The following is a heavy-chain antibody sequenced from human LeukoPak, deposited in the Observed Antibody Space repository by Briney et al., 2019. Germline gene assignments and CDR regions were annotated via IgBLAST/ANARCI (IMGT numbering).Heavy chain of an antibody. V-gene: IGHV4-39*07. J-gene: IGHJ5*02. Sequence: PSETLSLTCTVSGGSISSSDYYWGWVRQPPGKGLEWIGTISNDGSTHYNPPLRSRVTISVDTSKNQFSLKLSSVTAADTAVYYCARRRRIVGATRLIGDWFDPWGQGTLVTVSS. CDR3: ARRRRIVGATRLIGDWFDP. D-gene: IGHD1-26*01. CDR1: GGSISSSDYY. CDR2: ISNDGST.